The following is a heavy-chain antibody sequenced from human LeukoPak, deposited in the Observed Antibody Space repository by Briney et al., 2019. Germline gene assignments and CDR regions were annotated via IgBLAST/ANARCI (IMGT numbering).Heavy chain of an antibody. Sequence: GGSLRLSCAASGLMFSNYWMSWVRQPPGKGPEWLGDIKKDGSDKYYVGSGKGQFTISRDNAKNSLYLQMNSLRAEDTAVYYCARDSLIQHGSGSYWGFDYWGQGILVTVSS. CDR3: ARDSLIQHGSGSYWGFDY. J-gene: IGHJ4*02. CDR1: GLMFSNYW. CDR2: IKKDGSDK. D-gene: IGHD3-10*01. V-gene: IGHV3-7*03.